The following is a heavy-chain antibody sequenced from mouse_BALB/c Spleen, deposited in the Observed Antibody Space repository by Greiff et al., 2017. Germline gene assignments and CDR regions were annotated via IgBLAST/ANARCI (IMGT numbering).Heavy chain of an antibody. V-gene: IGHV5-6-3*01. D-gene: IGHD1-1*01. CDR3: ARVQDYYGSSRYYAMDY. CDR2: INSNGGST. J-gene: IGHJ4*01. Sequence: EVQLVESGGGLVQPGGSLKLSCAASGFTFSSYGMSWVRQTPDKRLELVATINSNGGSTYYPDSVKGRFTISRDNAKNTLYLQMSSLKSEDTAMYYCARVQDYYGSSRYYAMDYWGQGTSVTVSS. CDR1: GFTFSSYG.